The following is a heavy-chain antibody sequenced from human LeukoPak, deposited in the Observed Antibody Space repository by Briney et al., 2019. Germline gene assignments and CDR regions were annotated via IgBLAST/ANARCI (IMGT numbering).Heavy chain of an antibody. J-gene: IGHJ4*02. CDR1: GGSITNSY. CDR3: ATSYGAKVAPFDL. CDR2: LHDSEGT. D-gene: IGHD4-23*01. V-gene: IGHV4-59*08. Sequence: PSETLSLTCTVSGGSITNSYWSWIRQPPGKGLEWIGHLHDSEGTNYNPSLKSRVSISLDTSKNQVSLLVTSVSAADTAIYFCATSYGAKVAPFDLLGQGILVTVSS.